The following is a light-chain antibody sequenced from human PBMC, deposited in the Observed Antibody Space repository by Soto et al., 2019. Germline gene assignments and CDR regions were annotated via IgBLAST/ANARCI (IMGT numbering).Light chain of an antibody. V-gene: IGLV1-44*01. CDR3: AAWDDSLNGWV. J-gene: IGLJ3*02. CDR1: SSNIGSNT. CDR2: NNN. Sequence: QSVLTQPPSASGTPGQRVTISCSGSSSNIGSNTVNWYQQLPGTAPKLLICNNNQRPSGVPDRFSGSKSGTSASLAISGLQSEDEADYYCAAWDDSLNGWVFGGGTKLTVL.